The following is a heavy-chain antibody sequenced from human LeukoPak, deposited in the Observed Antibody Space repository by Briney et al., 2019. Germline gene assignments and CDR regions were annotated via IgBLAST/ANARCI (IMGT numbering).Heavy chain of an antibody. CDR1: GGSINSGGYY. D-gene: IGHD3-10*01. Sequence: SETLSLTCTVPGGSINSGGYYWSWIRHHPGKGLEWVGYIYFSGSTYYNPSLKSRVTISVDTSKNHFSLKLSPVTAADTAVYYCARSSVTMVRGAIYDAFDIWGQGTMVTVSS. CDR2: IYFSGST. V-gene: IGHV4-31*03. CDR3: ARSSVTMVRGAIYDAFDI. J-gene: IGHJ3*02.